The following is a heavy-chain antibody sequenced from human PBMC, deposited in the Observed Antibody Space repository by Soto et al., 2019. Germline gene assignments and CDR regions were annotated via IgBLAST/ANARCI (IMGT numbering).Heavy chain of an antibody. CDR3: AREILKLGIGPGMDV. J-gene: IGHJ6*02. Sequence: PGGSLRLSCAASGFTFSSYSMNWVRQAPGKGLEWVSSISSSSSYIYYADSVKGRFTISRDNAKNSLYLQMNSLRAEDTAVYYCAREILKLGIGPGMDVWGQGTTVTVSS. V-gene: IGHV3-21*01. D-gene: IGHD1-1*01. CDR2: ISSSSSYI. CDR1: GFTFSSYS.